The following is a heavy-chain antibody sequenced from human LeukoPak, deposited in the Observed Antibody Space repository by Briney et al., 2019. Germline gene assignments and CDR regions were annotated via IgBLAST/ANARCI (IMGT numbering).Heavy chain of an antibody. CDR3: ARDCGGDCYPSPYYYYYYYMDV. J-gene: IGHJ6*03. V-gene: IGHV1-18*01. CDR2: ISAYNGNT. D-gene: IGHD2-21*02. CDR1: GYTFTSYG. Sequence: GASVKVSCKASGYTFTSYGISWVRQAPGQGLEWMGWISAYNGNTNYAQKLQGRVTMTTDTSTSTAYMELRSLRSDDTAVYYCARDCGGDCYPSPYYYYYYYMDVWGKGTTVTISS.